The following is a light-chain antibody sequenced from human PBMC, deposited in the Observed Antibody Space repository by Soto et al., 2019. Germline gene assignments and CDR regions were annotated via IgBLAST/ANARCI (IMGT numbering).Light chain of an antibody. CDR1: SSNIGAGYD. CDR2: GNN. J-gene: IGLJ2*01. V-gene: IGLV1-40*01. CDR3: QSYDISLSGSRV. Sequence: QLVLTQPPSVSGAPGQRVTISCTGSSSNIGAGYDVHWYQQLPGTAPKLLIYGNNNRPSGVPDRFSGSQSGTSASLAITGLQAEDEADYYCQSYDISLSGSRVFGGGTQLTVL.